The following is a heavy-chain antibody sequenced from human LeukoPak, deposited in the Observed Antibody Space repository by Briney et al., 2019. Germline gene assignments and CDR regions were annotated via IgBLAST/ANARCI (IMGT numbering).Heavy chain of an antibody. V-gene: IGHV3-23*01. J-gene: IGHJ3*02. CDR2: ISGSGGST. Sequence: GGSLRLSSAASGFTFSSYAMSWVRQAPGKGLEWVSAISGSGGSTYYADSVKGRFTISRDNSKNTLYLQMNSLRAEDTAVYYCAKAPDYYDSSGYLPPAFDIWGQGTMVTVSS. CDR3: AKAPDYYDSSGYLPPAFDI. CDR1: GFTFSSYA. D-gene: IGHD3-22*01.